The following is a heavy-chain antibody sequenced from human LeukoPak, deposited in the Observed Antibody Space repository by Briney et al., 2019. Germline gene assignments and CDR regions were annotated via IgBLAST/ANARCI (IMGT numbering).Heavy chain of an antibody. V-gene: IGHV1-69*05. J-gene: IGHJ4*02. CDR3: ARKGIAVAGIEY. Sequence: SVKVSCKASGGTFNNYAINWVRQAPGQGLQWMGGIIPIFGTANYAQKFQGRVTITTDESTSTAYMELGSLRSEDTAVYYCARKGIAVAGIEYWGQGTLVTVSS. CDR1: GGTFNNYA. CDR2: IIPIFGTA. D-gene: IGHD6-19*01.